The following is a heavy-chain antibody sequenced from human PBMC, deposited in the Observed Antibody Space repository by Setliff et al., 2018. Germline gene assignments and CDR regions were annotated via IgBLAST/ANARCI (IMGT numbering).Heavy chain of an antibody. D-gene: IGHD3-22*01. CDR1: GYPFTNYG. J-gene: IGHJ6*03. V-gene: IGHV1-18*01. CDR3: ARRNFYYDSSGFALYYYYMDV. Sequence: ASVKVSCKASGYPFTNYGITWVRQAPGQGLEWLGWISTYNINTNYAQKLQDRVTITTDTSTSTAYMELRSLRSDDTAVYYCARRNFYYDSSGFALYYYYMDVWGKGTTVTSP. CDR2: ISTYNINT.